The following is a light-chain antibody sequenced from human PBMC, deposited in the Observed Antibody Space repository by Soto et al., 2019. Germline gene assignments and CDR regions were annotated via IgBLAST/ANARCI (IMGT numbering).Light chain of an antibody. CDR2: DTS. V-gene: IGKV3-15*01. Sequence: EMVMTQSPATLSVSPGERATLSCRASQSVSRKLAWYQQRPGQAPRLLVYDTSTRATGIPGRFSGSGSGTDFTLTISSLPSEDFEVYYCQEYNNWPPMYTFGQGTKLEIK. CDR1: QSVSRK. CDR3: QEYNNWPPMYT. J-gene: IGKJ2*01.